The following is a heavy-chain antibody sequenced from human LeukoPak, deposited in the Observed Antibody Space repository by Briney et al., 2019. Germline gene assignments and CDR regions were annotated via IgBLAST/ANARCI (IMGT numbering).Heavy chain of an antibody. CDR1: GGSISSSSYY. J-gene: IGHJ4*02. CDR3: ARVGSGCFDY. Sequence: PSETLSLTCTVSGGSISSSSYYWGWIRQPPGTGLEWIGYIYYSGSTNYNPSLKSRVTISIDTSKNQFSLRLSSVTAADTAVYYCARVGSGCFDYWGQGALVTVSS. V-gene: IGHV4-61*05. D-gene: IGHD6-19*01. CDR2: IYYSGST.